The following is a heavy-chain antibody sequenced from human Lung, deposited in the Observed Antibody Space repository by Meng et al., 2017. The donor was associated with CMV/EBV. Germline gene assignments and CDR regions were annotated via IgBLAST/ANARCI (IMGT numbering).Heavy chain of an antibody. CDR3: ARGAYGVIDSYYFDY. D-gene: IGHD4-17*01. Sequence: SXAASGFTFSGYEMNWVRQAPGKGLEWVSYISYTGNTISYADSVKGRFTISRDNAKNSLFLQMNSLRAEDTAIYYCARGAYGVIDSYYFDYWGQGXLVTVSS. J-gene: IGHJ4*02. CDR2: ISYTGNTI. CDR1: GFTFSGYE. V-gene: IGHV3-48*03.